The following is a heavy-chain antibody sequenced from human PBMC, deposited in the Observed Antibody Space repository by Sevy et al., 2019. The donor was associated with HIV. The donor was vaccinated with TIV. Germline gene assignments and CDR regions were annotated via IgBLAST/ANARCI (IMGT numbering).Heavy chain of an antibody. CDR3: AKDLNYFDIGYDFYQPDAFDI. Sequence: GGSLRLSCAASGFTFSSYAMSWVRQAPGKGLEWVSAISGSGGSTYYADSVKGRFTISRDNSKNTLYLQMNSLRAEDTAVYYCAKDLNYFDIGYDFYQPDAFDIWGQRTMVTVSS. D-gene: IGHD5-12*01. CDR1: GFTFSSYA. CDR2: ISGSGGST. J-gene: IGHJ3*02. V-gene: IGHV3-23*01.